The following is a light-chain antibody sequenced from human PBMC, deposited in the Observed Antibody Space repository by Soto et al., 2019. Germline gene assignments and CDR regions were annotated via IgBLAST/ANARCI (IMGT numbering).Light chain of an antibody. CDR3: SSYTNTATLVV. CDR2: EVA. Sequence: QSVLTQPASASGSPGQSITISCSGSGSDIGTYNFVSWYQHHPGRAPKLIISEVANRPSGVSDRFSGSKSGSLASLTISGLQADDEAVYYCSSYTNTATLVVFGVGTKVTVL. V-gene: IGLV2-14*01. CDR1: GSDIGTYNF. J-gene: IGLJ3*02.